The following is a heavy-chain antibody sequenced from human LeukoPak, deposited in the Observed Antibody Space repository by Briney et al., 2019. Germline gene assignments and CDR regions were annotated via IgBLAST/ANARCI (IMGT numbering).Heavy chain of an antibody. Sequence: ASVKVSCKASGYTFPSYGISWVRQAPGQGLEWMGWISAYNGNTNYAQKLQGRVTMTTDTSTSTAYMELRSLRSDDTAVYYCARDRKGYSYGDSVDYWGQGTLVTVSS. CDR1: GYTFPSYG. CDR2: ISAYNGNT. V-gene: IGHV1-18*04. J-gene: IGHJ4*02. CDR3: ARDRKGYSYGDSVDY. D-gene: IGHD5-18*01.